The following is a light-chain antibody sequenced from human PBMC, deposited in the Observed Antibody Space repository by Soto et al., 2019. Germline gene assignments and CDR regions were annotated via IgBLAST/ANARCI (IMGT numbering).Light chain of an antibody. J-gene: IGKJ1*01. CDR3: LQYVSSPWT. Sequence: EIVLTQSAATLSLSLGERATLSCRASQTVGGRYLAWFQQKPGQTPRLLIYGASTRAAGVPDRFSGSGSGTDFSLTINRLEPEDVAVYYCLQYVSSPWTFGQGTKVEV. CDR1: QTVGGRY. CDR2: GAS. V-gene: IGKV3-20*01.